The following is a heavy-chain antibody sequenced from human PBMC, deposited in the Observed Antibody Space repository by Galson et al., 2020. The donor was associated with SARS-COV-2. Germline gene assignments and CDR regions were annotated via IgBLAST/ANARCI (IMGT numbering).Heavy chain of an antibody. CDR2: IYHTGDI. J-gene: IGHJ3*01. D-gene: IGHD3-10*01. V-gene: IGHV4-4*02. CDR3: AKVGGLASGIYPV. CDR1: GGSINSVHW. Sequence: SETLSLTCAASGGSINSVHWWSWIRQAPGKGLQWIGEIYHTGDIHYDPSLESRVTISVDLSKNQFSLKLDSVTAADTGTYYCAKVGGLASGIYPVLGQGTTVTISS.